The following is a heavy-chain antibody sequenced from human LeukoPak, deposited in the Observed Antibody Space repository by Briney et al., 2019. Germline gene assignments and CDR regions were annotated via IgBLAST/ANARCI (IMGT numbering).Heavy chain of an antibody. Sequence: GGSLRLSCAASGFTFSSYAMSWVRQAPGKGLVWVSRLISDGSSASYADSVKGRFTISRDNTKNTLYLQMNSLRAEDTAIYYCVRDARYRPDVWGQGTTVTVSS. D-gene: IGHD1-1*01. CDR1: GFTFSSYA. CDR2: LISDGSSA. V-gene: IGHV3-74*01. J-gene: IGHJ6*02. CDR3: VRDARYRPDV.